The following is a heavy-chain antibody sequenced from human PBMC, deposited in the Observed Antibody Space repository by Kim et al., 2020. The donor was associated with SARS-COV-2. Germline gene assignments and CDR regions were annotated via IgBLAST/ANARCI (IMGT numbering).Heavy chain of an antibody. CDR2: VNNNNNP. V-gene: IGHV3-23*05. J-gene: IGHJ4*02. Sequence: GGSLRLSCAASGFTFSRRAMSWVRQVPGKGLEWIASVNNNNNPYYADSVKGRFTVSRDITKETLYLQMNSLRADDTALYYCAKDHPSSGWPTFDSWGQGTLVAVSS. CDR3: AKDHPSSGWPTFDS. CDR1: GFTFSRRA. D-gene: IGHD6-19*01.